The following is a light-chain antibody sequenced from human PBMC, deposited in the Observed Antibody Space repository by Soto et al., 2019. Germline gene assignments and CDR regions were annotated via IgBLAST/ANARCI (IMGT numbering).Light chain of an antibody. CDR3: LQYGTSPRT. Sequence: EIVLTQPPGTLSLSPGEKATLSCRASQSVSSSYLAWYQQKPGQAPRLLIYGASSRATGIPDRFSGSGSGTVFTLTICSLEPEDFAVYYCLQYGTSPRTFGQGTKVDIK. CDR2: GAS. V-gene: IGKV3-20*01. J-gene: IGKJ1*01. CDR1: QSVSSSY.